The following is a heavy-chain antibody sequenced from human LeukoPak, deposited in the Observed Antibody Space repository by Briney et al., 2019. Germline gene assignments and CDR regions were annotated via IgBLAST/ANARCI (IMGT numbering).Heavy chain of an antibody. V-gene: IGHV1-2*02. CDR3: TIVDTAMVVDY. CDR2: INPNSGGT. D-gene: IGHD5-18*01. CDR1: GYTFTGYY. J-gene: IGHJ4*02. Sequence: ASVTVSCKASGYTFTGYYMHWVRQAPGQGLEWMGWINPNSGGTNYAQKFQGRVTMTRDTSISTAYMELSRLRSDDTAVYYCTIVDTAMVVDYWGQGTLVTVSS.